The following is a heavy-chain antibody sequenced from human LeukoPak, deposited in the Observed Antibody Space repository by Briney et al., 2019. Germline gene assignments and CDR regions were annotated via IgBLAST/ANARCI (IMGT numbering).Heavy chain of an antibody. D-gene: IGHD2-21*01. CDR2: IYPGDPDT. J-gene: IGHJ2*01. Sequence: GESLKISCKGSGYSFTTYWIGWVRQMPGKGLEWMGVIYPGDPDTRYSPSFQGQVTISADKSISTAYLQWSSLKASDTAIYYCARSHSDWYFALWGRGTLVTVSS. CDR1: GYSFTTYW. V-gene: IGHV5-51*01. CDR3: ARSHSDWYFAL.